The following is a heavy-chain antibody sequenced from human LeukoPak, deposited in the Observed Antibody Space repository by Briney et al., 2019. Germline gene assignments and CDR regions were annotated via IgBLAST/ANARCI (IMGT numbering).Heavy chain of an antibody. D-gene: IGHD6-19*01. CDR2: FDPEDGET. Sequence: ASVKVSCKVSGYTLTELSMHWVRQAPGKGLEWMGGFDPEDGETTYAQKFQGRVTMTEDTSTDTAYMELSSLRSEDTAVYYCATDWRLAVAGVLFHYWGQGTLVTVSS. V-gene: IGHV1-24*01. CDR1: GYTLTELS. J-gene: IGHJ4*02. CDR3: ATDWRLAVAGVLFHY.